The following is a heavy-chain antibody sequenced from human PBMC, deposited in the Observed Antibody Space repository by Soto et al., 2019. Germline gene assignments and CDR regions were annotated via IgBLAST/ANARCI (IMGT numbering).Heavy chain of an antibody. D-gene: IGHD1-1*01. CDR2: ISWNSGSI. Sequence: EVQLVESGGRLVQPGRSLRLSCAASGFTFDDYAMHWVRQAPGKGLEWVSGISWNSGSIGYADSVKGRFTISRDNAKNSLYLQMNSLRAEDTALYYCAIDQTGTYGGYFDLWGRGTLVTVSS. J-gene: IGHJ2*01. CDR1: GFTFDDYA. V-gene: IGHV3-9*01. CDR3: AIDQTGTYGGYFDL.